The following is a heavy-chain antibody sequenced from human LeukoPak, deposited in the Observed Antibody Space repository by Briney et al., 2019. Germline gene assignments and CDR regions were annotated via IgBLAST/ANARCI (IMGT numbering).Heavy chain of an antibody. Sequence: PSETLSLTCTVSGGSISSSSYYWGWIRQPPGKGLEWIGSIYHSGNTYHNASLKSRVTISVDTSKNQFSLKLSSVTAADTAVYYCARRPHYLGAFDIWGQGTMVTVSS. CDR2: IYHSGNT. CDR1: GGSISSSSYY. V-gene: IGHV4-39*01. D-gene: IGHD3-16*01. J-gene: IGHJ3*02. CDR3: ARRPHYLGAFDI.